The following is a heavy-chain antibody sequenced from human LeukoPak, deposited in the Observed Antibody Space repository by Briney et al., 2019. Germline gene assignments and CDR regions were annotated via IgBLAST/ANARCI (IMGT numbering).Heavy chain of an antibody. J-gene: IGHJ5*02. CDR1: GFTFSSYE. CDR3: ARGLSSGSYYNGNWFDP. D-gene: IGHD3-10*01. CDR2: ISSSGSTI. Sequence: PGGSLRLSCAASGFTFSSYEMNWVRQAPGKGLEGVSYISSSGSTIYCADSVKGRFTISRDNAKTSLYLQMNSLRAEDTAVYYCARGLSSGSYYNGNWFDPWGPGTLVTVSS. V-gene: IGHV3-48*03.